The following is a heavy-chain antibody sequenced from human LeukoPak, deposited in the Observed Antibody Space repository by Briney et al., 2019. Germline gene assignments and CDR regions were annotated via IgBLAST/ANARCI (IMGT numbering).Heavy chain of an antibody. V-gene: IGHV3-23*01. CDR3: ASRDPCSGGSCYGLGY. CDR2: ISDSGGST. CDR1: GFTFGSYG. Sequence: GGSLRLSCAASGFTFGSYGMHWVRQAPGKGLECVSAISDSGGSTYYADSVKGRFTISRDNSKNTLYLQMNGLRAEDTAVYYCASRDPCSGGSCYGLGYWGQGTLVTVSS. D-gene: IGHD2-15*01. J-gene: IGHJ4*02.